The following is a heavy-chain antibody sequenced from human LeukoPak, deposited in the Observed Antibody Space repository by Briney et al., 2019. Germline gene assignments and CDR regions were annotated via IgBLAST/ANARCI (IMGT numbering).Heavy chain of an antibody. J-gene: IGHJ6*03. CDR2: IYYSGST. V-gene: IGHV4-59*01. CDR1: GGSISSYY. CDR3: ARLGYQLPYYYYYYMDV. D-gene: IGHD2-2*01. Sequence: SETLSLTCTVSGGSISSYYWSWIRQPPGKGLEWIGYIYYSGSTNYNPSLKSRVTISVDTSKNQFSLKLSSVTAADTAVYYCARLGYQLPYYYYYYMDVWGKGTTVTVSS.